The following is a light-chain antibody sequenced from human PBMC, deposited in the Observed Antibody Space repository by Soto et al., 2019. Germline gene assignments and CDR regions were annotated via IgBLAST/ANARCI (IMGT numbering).Light chain of an antibody. V-gene: IGLV2-14*03. J-gene: IGLJ2*01. CDR3: RSYTSGNTLVV. Sequence: QSALTQPASVSGSPGQSITISCTGTSSDVGGYDYVSWYQHHPGKAPKLIIYDVSIRPSGVSSRLSGFKSGNTASLTISGLQAEDEADYYCRSYTSGNTLVVFGGGTQLTVL. CDR1: SSDVGGYDY. CDR2: DVS.